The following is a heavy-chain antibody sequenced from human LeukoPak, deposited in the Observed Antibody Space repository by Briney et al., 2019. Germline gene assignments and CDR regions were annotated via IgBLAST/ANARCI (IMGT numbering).Heavy chain of an antibody. CDR3: AKPPPDSSIWLFDY. CDR2: ISDNGGST. D-gene: IGHD6-13*01. J-gene: IGHJ4*02. Sequence: GGSLRHSCAASGFTFSTYAMSWVRQAPGKGLEWVSTISDNGGSTYYADSVKGRFTISRDNSKNTLYLQMNSLRVDDTAVYYCAKPPPDSSIWLFDYWGQGTLVTVSS. V-gene: IGHV3-23*01. CDR1: GFTFSTYA.